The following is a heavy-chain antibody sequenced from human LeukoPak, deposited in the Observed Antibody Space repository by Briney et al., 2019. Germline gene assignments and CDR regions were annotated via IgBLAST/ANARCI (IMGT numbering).Heavy chain of an antibody. CDR1: GGSVNSGIW. J-gene: IGHJ6*02. Sequence: SGTLSLTCAVSGGSVNSGIWWTWVRQPPGKGLEWIGYIYYSGSTNYNPSLKSRVTISVDTSKNQFSLKLSSVTAADTAVYYCARDLSERGMDVWGQGTTVTVSS. V-gene: IGHV4-4*02. CDR2: IYYSGST. CDR3: ARDLSERGMDV.